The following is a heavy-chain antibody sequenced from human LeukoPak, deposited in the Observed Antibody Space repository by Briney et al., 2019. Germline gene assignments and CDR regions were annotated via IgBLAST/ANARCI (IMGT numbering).Heavy chain of an antibody. V-gene: IGHV3-9*01. J-gene: IGHJ6*02. Sequence: PGGSLRLSCAASGFTFDDYAMHWVRRAPGKGLEWVSGISWNSGSIGYADSVKGRFTISRDNAKNSLYLQMNSLRAEDTALYYCAKDIGYYYGMDVWGQGTTVTVSS. CDR2: ISWNSGSI. CDR1: GFTFDDYA. CDR3: AKDIGYYYGMDV.